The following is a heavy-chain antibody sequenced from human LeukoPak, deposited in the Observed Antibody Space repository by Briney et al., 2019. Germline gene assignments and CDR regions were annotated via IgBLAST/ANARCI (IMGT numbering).Heavy chain of an antibody. D-gene: IGHD3-3*01. CDR2: ISWDGGST. CDR3: AKAMGDFWSGYPDY. Sequence: GGSLRLSCAASGFTFDDYTMHWVRQAPGKGLEWVSLISWDGGSTYYADSVKGRFTISRDNSKNSLYLQMNSLRTEDTALYYCAKAMGDFWSGYPDYWGQGTLVTVSS. CDR1: GFTFDDYT. J-gene: IGHJ4*02. V-gene: IGHV3-43*01.